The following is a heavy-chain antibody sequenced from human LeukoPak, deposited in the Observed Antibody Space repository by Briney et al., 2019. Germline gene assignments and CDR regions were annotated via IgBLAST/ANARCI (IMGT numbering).Heavy chain of an antibody. D-gene: IGHD1-26*01. J-gene: IGHJ3*02. V-gene: IGHV4-34*01. CDR1: VGSFSGYY. CDR3: ARHFAYSGSYGPFDI. Sequence: SETLSLTCAVYVGSFSGYYWSWIRQPPGKGLEWIGEINHSGSTNYNPSLKSRITISVDTSKNQFSLKLSSVTAADTAVYYCARHFAYSGSYGPFDIWGQGAMVTVSS. CDR2: INHSGST.